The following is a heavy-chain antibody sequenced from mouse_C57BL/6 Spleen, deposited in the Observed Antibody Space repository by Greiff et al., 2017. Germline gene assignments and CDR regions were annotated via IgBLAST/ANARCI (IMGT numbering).Heavy chain of an antibody. J-gene: IGHJ1*03. CDR2: ISNGGGST. D-gene: IGHD2-3*01. Sequence: VQLKESGGGLVQPGGSLKLSCAASGFTFSDYYMYWVRQTPEKRLEWVAYISNGGGSTYYPDTVKGRFTISRDNAKNTLYLQMSRLKSEDTAMYYCARLDGYSYWYFDVWGTGTTVTVSS. CDR3: ARLDGYSYWYFDV. CDR1: GFTFSDYY. V-gene: IGHV5-12*01.